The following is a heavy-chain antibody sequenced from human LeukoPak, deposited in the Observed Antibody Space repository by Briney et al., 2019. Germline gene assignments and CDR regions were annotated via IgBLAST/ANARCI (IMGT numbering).Heavy chain of an antibody. Sequence: ASVKVSCKASGGTFSSYAISWVRQAPGQGLEWMGRIIPILGIANYAQKFQGRVTITADKSTSTAYMELSSLRSEDTAVYYCARDLGPLGYCSGGSCYSAYWGQGTLVTVSS. CDR2: IIPILGIA. CDR1: GGTFSSYA. D-gene: IGHD2-15*01. J-gene: IGHJ4*02. V-gene: IGHV1-69*04. CDR3: ARDLGPLGYCSGGSCYSAY.